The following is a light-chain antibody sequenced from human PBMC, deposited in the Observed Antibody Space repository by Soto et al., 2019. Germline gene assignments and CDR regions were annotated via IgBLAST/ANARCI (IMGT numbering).Light chain of an antibody. Sequence: EIVLTQSPGTLSLSPGERATLSCRASQSFSSSYLAWYQQKPGQARRLLIYGASSRATGIPDRFSGSGSGTDCTLTISRLEPEDFAVYYCQQYGTSITFGQGTRLEI. CDR3: QQYGTSIT. CDR2: GAS. CDR1: QSFSSSY. V-gene: IGKV3-20*01. J-gene: IGKJ5*01.